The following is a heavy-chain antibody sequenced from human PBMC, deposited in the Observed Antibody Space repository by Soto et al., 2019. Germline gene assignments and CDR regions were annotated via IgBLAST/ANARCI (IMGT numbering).Heavy chain of an antibody. CDR2: ISATGGGT. J-gene: IGHJ4*02. CDR1: GFKFSNYA. Sequence: GSLRLSCAASGFKFSNYAMSWVRQAPGKGLEWVSLISATGGGTYYADSVKGRFTISRDNSHHTLYLQVHSLTAEDTAVYYCAKDRRAGGNSAFYFDFWGQGAQVTVSS. D-gene: IGHD3-16*01. CDR3: AKDRRAGGNSAFYFDF. V-gene: IGHV3-23*01.